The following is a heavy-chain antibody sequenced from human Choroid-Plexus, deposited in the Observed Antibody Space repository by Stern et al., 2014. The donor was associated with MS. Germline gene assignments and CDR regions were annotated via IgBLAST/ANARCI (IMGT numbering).Heavy chain of an antibody. CDR2: INPNTGGT. CDR3: ARDQRGITIFGVVTDYYYLGMDV. D-gene: IGHD3-3*01. Sequence: QVQLVQSGAEVKKPGASVKVSCKTSGYIFTGYYIHWVRQAPGQGLEWMAWINPNTGGTKYAEKVQGRVTMSRDTSLSTASVELSSLTSYDKAVYYCARDQRGITIFGVVTDYYYLGMDVWGQGTTVTVSS. J-gene: IGHJ6*02. V-gene: IGHV1-2*02. CDR1: GYIFTGYY.